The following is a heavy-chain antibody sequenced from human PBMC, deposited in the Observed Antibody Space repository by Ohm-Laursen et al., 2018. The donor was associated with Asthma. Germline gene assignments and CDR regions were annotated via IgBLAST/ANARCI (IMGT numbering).Heavy chain of an antibody. V-gene: IGHV3-74*01. CDR1: GFTFSTYW. J-gene: IGHJ6*02. CDR2: VYGDGSNT. CDR3: ARGTPISMVRVYGMDV. D-gene: IGHD3-10*01. Sequence: SLRLSCTASGFTFSTYWMHWVRQAPGKGLVWVSRVYGDGSNTIYADSVKGRFTISRDNAKNTLYLQMNSLRAEDTAVYYCARGTPISMVRVYGMDVWGQGTTVTVSS.